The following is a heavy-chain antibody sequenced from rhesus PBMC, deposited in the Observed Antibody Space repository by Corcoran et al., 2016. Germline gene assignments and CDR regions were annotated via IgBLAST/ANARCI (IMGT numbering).Heavy chain of an antibody. CDR3: AKEEYSGYSYDAFDF. J-gene: IGHJ3*01. V-gene: IGHV3S5*01. CDR1: GFTFSSYG. Sequence: EVQLVETGGGLVQPGGSLKLSCAASGFTFSSYGMNWVRQAPGKGLEWVSAINSGGVSTYYADSVKGRFTISRDNSKNTLSLQMNSLRAEDTAVYYCAKEEYSGYSYDAFDFWGQGLRVTVSS. D-gene: IGHD5-24*01. CDR2: INSGGVST.